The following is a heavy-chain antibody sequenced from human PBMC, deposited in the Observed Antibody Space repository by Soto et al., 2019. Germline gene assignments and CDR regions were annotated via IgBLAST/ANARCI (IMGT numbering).Heavy chain of an antibody. J-gene: IGHJ5*02. CDR3: AREGYYGSGSYRWFDP. D-gene: IGHD3-10*01. CDR1: GGSISSGDYY. Sequence: SETLSLTCTVSGGSISSGDYYWSWIRQPPGKGLEWIGYTYYSGSTYYNPSLKSRVTISVDTSKNQFSLKQSPVTAADTAVYYGAREGYYGSGSYRWFDPWGQGTLVTVSS. V-gene: IGHV4-30-4*01. CDR2: TYYSGST.